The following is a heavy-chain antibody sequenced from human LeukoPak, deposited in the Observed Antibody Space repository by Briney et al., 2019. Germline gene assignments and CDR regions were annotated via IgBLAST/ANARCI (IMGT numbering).Heavy chain of an antibody. Sequence: GASVKVSCKASGYTFTSYYMHWVRQAPGQGLEWMGIINPSGGSTSYAQKFQGRVTMTRDTSTSTVYMELSSLRSEDTVVYYCARGLPGYDISIWFDPWGQGTLVTVSS. D-gene: IGHD3-9*01. CDR1: GYTFTSYY. V-gene: IGHV1-46*01. CDR3: ARGLPGYDISIWFDP. CDR2: INPSGGST. J-gene: IGHJ5*02.